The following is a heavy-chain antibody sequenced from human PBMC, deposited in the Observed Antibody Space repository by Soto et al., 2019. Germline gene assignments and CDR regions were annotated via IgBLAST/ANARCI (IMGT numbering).Heavy chain of an antibody. CDR3: ARTVGYCTNGVCYYYYGMDV. CDR2: IYPGDSDT. CDR1: GYSFTSYW. V-gene: IGHV5-51*01. Sequence: GESLKISCKGSGYSFTSYWIGWVRQMPGKGLEWMGIIYPGDSDTRYSPSFQGQVTISADKSISTAFLQWSSLKASDTAMYYCARTVGYCTNGVCYYYYGMDVWGQGTTVTVSS. D-gene: IGHD2-8*01. J-gene: IGHJ6*02.